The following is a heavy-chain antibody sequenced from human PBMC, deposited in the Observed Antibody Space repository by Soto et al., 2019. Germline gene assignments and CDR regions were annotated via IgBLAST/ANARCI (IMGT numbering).Heavy chain of an antibody. V-gene: IGHV1-2*02. D-gene: IGHD6-19*01. CDR2: INPNSGGT. J-gene: IGHJ6*02. CDR3: ARDQGAVAGKLYSAYYGMDV. Sequence: ASVKVSCKASGYTFTGYYMHWVRQAPGQGLEWMGWINPNSGGTNYAQKFQGRVTMTRDTSISTAYMELSRLRSEDTAVYYCARDQGAVAGKLYSAYYGMDVCGQGTTVTVSS. CDR1: GYTFTGYY.